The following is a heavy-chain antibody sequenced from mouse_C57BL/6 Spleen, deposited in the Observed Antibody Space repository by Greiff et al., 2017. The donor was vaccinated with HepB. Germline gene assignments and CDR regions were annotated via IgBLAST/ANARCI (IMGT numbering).Heavy chain of an antibody. D-gene: IGHD2-4*01. CDR3: AREKIFRDYDAYYFDY. CDR1: GFTFSSYA. CDR2: ISDGGSYT. Sequence: EVKLVESGGGLVKPGGSLKLSCAASGFTFSSYAMSWVRQTPEKRLEWVATISDGGSYTYYPDNVKGRFTISRDNAKNNLYLQMSHLKSQDTAMYYCAREKIFRDYDAYYFDYWGQGTTLTVSS. J-gene: IGHJ2*01. V-gene: IGHV5-4*01.